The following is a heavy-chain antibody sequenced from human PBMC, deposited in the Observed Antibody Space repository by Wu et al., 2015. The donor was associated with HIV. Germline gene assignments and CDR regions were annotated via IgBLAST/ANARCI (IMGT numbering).Heavy chain of an antibody. Sequence: QVQVVQSEAEVKKPGASVKVSCKASGYTFIGYYMHWVRQAPGQGLEWMGRIIPIFGTANYAQKFQGRVTITADESTSTAYMELSSLRSEDTAVYYCAVTLEDYYGSGSYYGWFDPWGQGTLVTVSS. CDR3: AVTLEDYYGSGSYYGWFDP. V-gene: IGHV1-69*18. D-gene: IGHD3-10*01. CDR2: IIPIFGTA. J-gene: IGHJ5*02. CDR1: GYTFIGYY.